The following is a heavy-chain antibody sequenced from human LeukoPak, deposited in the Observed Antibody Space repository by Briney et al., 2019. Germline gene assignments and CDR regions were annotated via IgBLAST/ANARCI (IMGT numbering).Heavy chain of an antibody. CDR3: ARGAPSSSWPIDY. CDR2: IYPGDSDT. D-gene: IGHD6-13*01. CDR1: GYSFTSYW. J-gene: IGHJ4*02. Sequence: GASLKISCKGSGYSFTSYWIAWVRQMPGKGLEWMWIIYPGDSDTRYSPSFQGQVTISADKSISTAYLQWSSLKASDTAMYYCARGAPSSSWPIDYWGQGTLVTVSS. V-gene: IGHV5-51*01.